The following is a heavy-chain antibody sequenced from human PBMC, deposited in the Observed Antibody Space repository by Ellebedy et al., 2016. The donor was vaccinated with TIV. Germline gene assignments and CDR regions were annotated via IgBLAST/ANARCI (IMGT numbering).Heavy chain of an antibody. J-gene: IGHJ6*02. CDR2: IYYSGST. CDR3: ARWAMKVRGVAYYYGMDV. Sequence: SETLSLTCTVSGGSISSYYWSWIRQPPGKGLEWIGYIYYSGSTNYNPSLKSRVTISVDTSKNQFSLKLSSVTAADTAVYYCARWAMKVRGVAYYYGMDVWGQGTTVTVSS. CDR1: GGSISSYY. V-gene: IGHV4-59*12. D-gene: IGHD3-10*01.